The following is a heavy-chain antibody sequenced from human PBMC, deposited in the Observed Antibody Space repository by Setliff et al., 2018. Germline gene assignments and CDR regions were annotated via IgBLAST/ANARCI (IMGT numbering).Heavy chain of an antibody. J-gene: IGHJ6*03. D-gene: IGHD3-16*01. CDR2: IRYGGSKK. V-gene: IGHV3-30*02. CDR1: GFAFSTYG. Sequence: PGGSLRLSCAASGFAFSTYGIHWVRHTPGKGLEWVAYIRYGGSKKDYADSVKGRFTISRDNSRNTLYLQMNSLRGEDTAVYYCARDPIGPFLCNMDGWGKGTTVTVSS. CDR3: ARDPIGPFLCNMDG.